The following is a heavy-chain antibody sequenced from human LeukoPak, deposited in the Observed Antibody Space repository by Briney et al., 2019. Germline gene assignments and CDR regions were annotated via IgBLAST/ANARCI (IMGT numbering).Heavy chain of an antibody. CDR1: GFTFSNYW. CDR3: ARDFLAQGS. CDR2: IRTDGGET. D-gene: IGHD3-10*01. Sequence: GGSLRLSCVASGFTFSNYWMHWVRQTPGKGLAWVSRIRTDGGETNYADSVKGRFTISRDNAKNTLYLQMNGLRVEDTAVYYCARDFLAQGSWGQGTLVTVSS. V-gene: IGHV3-74*01. J-gene: IGHJ4*02.